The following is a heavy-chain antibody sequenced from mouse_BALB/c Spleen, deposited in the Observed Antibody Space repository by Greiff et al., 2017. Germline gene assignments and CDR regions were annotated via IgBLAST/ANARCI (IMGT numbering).Heavy chain of an antibody. D-gene: IGHD2-10*02. J-gene: IGHJ4*01. CDR2: ISSGGSYT. Sequence: EVKVEESGGGLVKPGGSLKLSCAASGFTFSSYAMSWVRQSPEKRLEWVAEISSGGSYTYYPDTVTGRFTISRDNAKNTLYLEMSSLRSEDTAMYYCAREGEYGNAMDYWGQGTSVTVSS. CDR1: GFTFSSYA. CDR3: AREGEYGNAMDY. V-gene: IGHV5-9-4*01.